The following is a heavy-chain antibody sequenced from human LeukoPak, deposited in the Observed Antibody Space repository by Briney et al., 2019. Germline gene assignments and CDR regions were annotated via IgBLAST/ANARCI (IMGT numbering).Heavy chain of an antibody. CDR2: IDGNAGDT. CDR1: GFTLTRHH. CDR3: VREDWGSGTIIDY. Sequence: ASVKVSCKASGFTLTRHHISWVRQAPGQGLEWMGWIDGNAGDTIYAQRFQGRVTMTRDTSTTTAYMELRSLRLDDTAVYYCVREDWGSGTIIDYWGQGTLVTDSS. J-gene: IGHJ4*02. V-gene: IGHV1-18*01. D-gene: IGHD1-14*01.